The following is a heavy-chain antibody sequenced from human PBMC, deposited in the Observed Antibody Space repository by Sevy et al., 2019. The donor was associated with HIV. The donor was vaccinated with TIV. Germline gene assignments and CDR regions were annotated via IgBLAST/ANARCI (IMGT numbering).Heavy chain of an antibody. CDR1: GYTFTSYG. CDR3: ARDLPVWDSSSFYYYGMDV. V-gene: IGHV1-18*01. CDR2: ISAYNGNT. D-gene: IGHD6-13*01. Sequence: ASVKVSCKASGYTFTSYGISWVRQAPGQGLEWMGWISAYNGNTNYAQKLQGRVTMTTDTSTSTAYMELRSLRSDEAAVYYCARDLPVWDSSSFYYYGMDVWGQGTTVTVSS. J-gene: IGHJ6*02.